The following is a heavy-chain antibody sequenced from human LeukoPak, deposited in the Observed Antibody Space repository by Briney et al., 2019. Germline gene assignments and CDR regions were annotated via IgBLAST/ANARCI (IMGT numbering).Heavy chain of an antibody. CDR1: GGSVSSSNHY. Sequence: SETLSLTCTVSGGSVSSSNHYWGWIRQPPGKGLEWIGPIYYGGSTYYNPSLKSRVTISVDTSKNQFSLHLNSVTAADTAVYYCAREGRTTVTTTSNWGQGTLVTVSS. CDR2: IYYGGST. V-gene: IGHV4-39*07. J-gene: IGHJ4*02. CDR3: AREGRTTVTTTSN. D-gene: IGHD4-17*01.